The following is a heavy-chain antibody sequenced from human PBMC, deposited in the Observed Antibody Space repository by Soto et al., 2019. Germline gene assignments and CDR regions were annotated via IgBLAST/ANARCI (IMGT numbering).Heavy chain of an antibody. J-gene: IGHJ4*02. Sequence: SETLSLTCTVSCGSISSGDYYWSWIRQPPGKGLEWIGYIYYSGSTYYNPSLKSRVTISVDTSKNQFSLKLSSVTAADTAVYYCASSGYSYGLYYWGQGTLVTVSS. CDR1: CGSISSGDYY. D-gene: IGHD5-18*01. CDR2: IYYSGST. V-gene: IGHV4-30-4*01. CDR3: ASSGYSYGLYY.